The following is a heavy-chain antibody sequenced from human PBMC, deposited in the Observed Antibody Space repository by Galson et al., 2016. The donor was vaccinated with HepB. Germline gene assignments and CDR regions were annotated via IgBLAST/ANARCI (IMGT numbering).Heavy chain of an antibody. CDR1: GYTRTELS. J-gene: IGHJ4*02. CDR3: ATIDDETGTIDY. CDR2: FDPEDGET. Sequence: SVKVSCKVSGYTRTELSMHWVRQAPGKGLEWMGGFDPEDGETLYAQKFQGRVTMTEDTSTYTAYMDLYSLRSEDTAVYYCATIDDETGTIDYWGPGTLVTVSS. V-gene: IGHV1-24*01. D-gene: IGHD1-7*01.